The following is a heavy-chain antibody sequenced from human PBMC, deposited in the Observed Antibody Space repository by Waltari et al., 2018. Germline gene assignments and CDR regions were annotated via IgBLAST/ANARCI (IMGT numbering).Heavy chain of an antibody. Sequence: QLQLQESGTGLVKPSGTLSLTCAVSGDSMSSTDWWSWVRQSPGKGLEWIGQVQRSGGTNYNPSFVNRVTVSIDTSTNQFSLKVTSATAADTAVYFCARDRGRGIYLDSWGQGTLVTVSP. J-gene: IGHJ4*02. D-gene: IGHD2-15*01. CDR3: ARDRGRGIYLDS. CDR2: VQRSGGT. CDR1: GDSMSSTDW. V-gene: IGHV4-4*02.